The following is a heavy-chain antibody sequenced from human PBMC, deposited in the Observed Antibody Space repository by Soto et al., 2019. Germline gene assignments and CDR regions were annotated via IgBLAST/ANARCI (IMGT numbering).Heavy chain of an antibody. CDR1: GFTFSSYA. V-gene: IGHV3-23*01. CDR2: ITGSGGST. Sequence: GGSLRLSCAASGFTFSSYAMSWVRQAPGEGLEWVSAITGSGGSTYYADSVKGRFTISRDNSKNTLYLQMNSLRADDTAVYYCAKGSASARPYYCDFWGQGALVTVSS. D-gene: IGHD2-15*01. J-gene: IGHJ4*02. CDR3: AKGSASARPYYCDF.